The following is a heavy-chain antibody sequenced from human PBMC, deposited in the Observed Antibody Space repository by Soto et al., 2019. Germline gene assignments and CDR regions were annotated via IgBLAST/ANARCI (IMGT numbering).Heavy chain of an antibody. CDR2: MNPNSGNT. J-gene: IGHJ4*02. V-gene: IGHV1-8*01. D-gene: IGHD2-21*02. Sequence: GASVKVSCKASGYTLTSDDINWVRQVTGQGLEWMGWMNPNSGNTGYAQKFQGRVTMTRNTSISTAYMELSSLRSEDTAVYYCALRPWGVTYEFDYWGQGTLVTVSS. CDR1: GYTLTSDD. CDR3: ALRPWGVTYEFDY.